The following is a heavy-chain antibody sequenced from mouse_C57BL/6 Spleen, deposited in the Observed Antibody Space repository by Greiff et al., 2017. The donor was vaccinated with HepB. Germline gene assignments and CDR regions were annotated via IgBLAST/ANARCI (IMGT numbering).Heavy chain of an antibody. J-gene: IGHJ4*01. Sequence: EVQRVESEGGLVQPGSSMKLSCTASGFTFSDYYMAWVRQFPETGLEWVANINYDGSSTYYLDSLKSRFIISIDNAKNILYLQMSSLHAEDTATYYCARDQGNCAMDYCGQGTSVTVSS. CDR2: INYDGSST. CDR1: GFTFSDYY. CDR3: ARDQGNCAMDY. V-gene: IGHV5-16*01. D-gene: IGHD3-2*02.